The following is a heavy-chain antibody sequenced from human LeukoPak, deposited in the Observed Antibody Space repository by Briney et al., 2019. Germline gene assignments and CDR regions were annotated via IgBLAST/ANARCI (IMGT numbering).Heavy chain of an antibody. CDR2: ISGDGLGT. D-gene: IGHD3-10*01. J-gene: IGHJ4*02. V-gene: IGHV3-23*01. CDR1: EFTFGDYD. CDR3: AKGPNFGSWRALDY. Sequence: GGSLRLSCAASEFTFGDYDMIWVRQTLGKGLECVSSISGDGLGTWYADSVRGRFTISRDKRRNTLDLQLNSLRVDDTAVYYCAKGPNFGSWRALDYWGQGSLVTVSS.